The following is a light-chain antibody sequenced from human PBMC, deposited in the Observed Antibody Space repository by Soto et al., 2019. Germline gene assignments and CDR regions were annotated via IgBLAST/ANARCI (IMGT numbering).Light chain of an antibody. CDR3: SSYTSKYTGV. Sequence: QSALTQPASVSGSPGQSITISCTGTSSDVGGYNYVSWYQQHPGKAPKLIIYEVSNRPSGVSNRFSGSKSGNTASLTISGLQAEDEADYYCSSYTSKYTGVFGTGTKVTVL. V-gene: IGLV2-14*01. CDR2: EVS. CDR1: SSDVGGYNY. J-gene: IGLJ1*01.